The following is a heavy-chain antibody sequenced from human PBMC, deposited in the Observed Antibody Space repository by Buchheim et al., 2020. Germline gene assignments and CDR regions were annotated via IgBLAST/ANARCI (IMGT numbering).Heavy chain of an antibody. J-gene: IGHJ4*02. V-gene: IGHV3-23*04. Sequence: EVQLVESGGGLVQPGGSLRLSCAASGFPFSSYAMNWVRQAPGKGLEWVSGVSGSGDRTYYADSVKGRFSVSRDNSKKTLYLQMNSLRADDTAVYYCAKDLLLSIVWYGFDYWGRGTL. D-gene: IGHD3-9*01. CDR1: GFPFSSYA. CDR2: VSGSGDRT. CDR3: AKDLLLSIVWYGFDY.